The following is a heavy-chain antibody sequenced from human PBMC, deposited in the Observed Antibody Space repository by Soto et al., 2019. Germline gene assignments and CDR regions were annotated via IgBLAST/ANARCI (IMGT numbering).Heavy chain of an antibody. CDR2: IYSGGST. V-gene: IGHV3-66*01. CDR3: GLAATGGYYYYMDV. Sequence: GGSLRLSCAASGFTVSSNYMSWVRQAPGKGLEWVSVIYSGGSTYYADSVKGRFTISRDNSKNTLYLQMNSLRAEDTAVYYCGLAATGGYYYYMDVWGKGTTVTVS. CDR1: GFTVSSNY. D-gene: IGHD2-15*01. J-gene: IGHJ6*03.